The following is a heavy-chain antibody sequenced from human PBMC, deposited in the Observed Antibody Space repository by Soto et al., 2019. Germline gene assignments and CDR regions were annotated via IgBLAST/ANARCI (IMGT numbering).Heavy chain of an antibody. CDR2: INPDSGGT. V-gene: IGHV1-2*02. J-gene: IGHJ4*02. CDR3: ARDPGHDYGEYYYDL. D-gene: IGHD4-17*01. Sequence: QVQLGQSGAEVKKPGASLTVSCEASGYTFRDFYIHWVRQAPAQGLEWMGWINPDSGGTLYAQTFQGRVTMTRDTSTGTAYLTLSSLRSGDTALYYCARDPGHDYGEYYYDLWGQGTLVTVSS. CDR1: GYTFRDFY.